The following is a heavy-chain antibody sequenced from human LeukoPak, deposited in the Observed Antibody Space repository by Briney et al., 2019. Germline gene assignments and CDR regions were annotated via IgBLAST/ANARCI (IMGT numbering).Heavy chain of an antibody. CDR1: GGSTRSGNYY. J-gene: IGHJ4*02. CDR2: IYYTGST. CDR3: ARQRRTGDLG. D-gene: IGHD7-27*01. V-gene: IGHV4-30-4*08. Sequence: SETLSLTCTVSGGSTRSGNYYWSWIRQPPGKGLEWIGYIYYTGSTYYNPSLRSRVTISVDPSNNQFSLKLSSVTAADTAVYYCARQRRTGDLGWGQGTLVTVSS.